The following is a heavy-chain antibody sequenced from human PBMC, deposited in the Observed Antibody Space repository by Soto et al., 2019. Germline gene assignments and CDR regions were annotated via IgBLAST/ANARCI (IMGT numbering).Heavy chain of an antibody. CDR3: AHFDWFIDY. D-gene: IGHD3-9*01. Sequence: EVQLLESGGGLVQPGGSLRLSCAASGFNFSSYAMSWVRQAPGKGLEWVSAISGRGASTYYADSVKSRFTISRDNSKNTLYLQMNSLRAEDTAVYYCAHFDWFIDYWGQGTLVTVSS. J-gene: IGHJ4*02. CDR1: GFNFSSYA. CDR2: ISGRGAST. V-gene: IGHV3-23*01.